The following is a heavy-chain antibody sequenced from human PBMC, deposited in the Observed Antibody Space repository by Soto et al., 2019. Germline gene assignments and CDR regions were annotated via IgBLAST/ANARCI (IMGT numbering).Heavy chain of an antibody. CDR2: ISYSGNT. V-gene: IGHV4-39*01. Sequence: QLQLQESGPGLVKPSETLSLTCTVSGGSMSSSNSYWGWIRQPPGKGLEWFGTISYSGNTYSNPSLKSRVPISVDTSKSQFSLQLTSVTAADTAVYYCAGYTIGTILTYWGQGTLVTVSS. D-gene: IGHD1-1*01. CDR3: AGYTIGTILTY. CDR1: GGSMSSSNSY. J-gene: IGHJ4*02.